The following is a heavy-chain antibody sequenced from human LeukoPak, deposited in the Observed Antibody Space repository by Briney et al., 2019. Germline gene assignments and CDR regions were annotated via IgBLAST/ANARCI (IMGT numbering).Heavy chain of an antibody. Sequence: SETLSLTCTVSGGSISSSSYYWGWIRQPPGKGLEWIGSIYYSGSTYYNPSLKSRVTISVDTSKNQFSLKLSSVTAADTAVYYCARETSERGNIAAAGRDYWGQGTLVTVSS. CDR3: ARETSERGNIAAAGRDY. CDR2: IYYSGST. CDR1: GGSISSSSYY. D-gene: IGHD6-13*01. V-gene: IGHV4-39*07. J-gene: IGHJ4*02.